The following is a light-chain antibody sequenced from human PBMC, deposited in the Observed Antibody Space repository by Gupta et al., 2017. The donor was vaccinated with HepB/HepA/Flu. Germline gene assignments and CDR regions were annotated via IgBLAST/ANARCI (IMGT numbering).Light chain of an antibody. CDR1: QSGLYTSNNKSY. Sequence: DILMTQSPDSLAVSLGERATITCKSSQSGLYTSNNKSYLAWYQQKQRQPPKLLIYWASIREAGVPDRFSGSGCGTGITLTISIRQVEDVGVYYCQRNDGSPPCGFGQGTKLEIK. CDR2: WAS. CDR3: QRNDGSPPCG. V-gene: IGKV4-1*01. J-gene: IGKJ2*04.